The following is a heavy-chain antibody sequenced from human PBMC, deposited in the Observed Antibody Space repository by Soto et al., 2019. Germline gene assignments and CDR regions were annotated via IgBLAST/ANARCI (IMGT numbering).Heavy chain of an antibody. CDR3: ARVRYSSGWYDLDY. Sequence: QVQLVESGGGVVQPGRSLRLSCAASGFTFSSYGMHWVRQAPGKGLEWVAVIWYDGSNKYYADSVKGRFTISRDNSKNTLYLQMNSLRAEDTAVYYCARVRYSSGWYDLDYWGPGTLVTVSS. J-gene: IGHJ4*02. D-gene: IGHD6-19*01. CDR2: IWYDGSNK. CDR1: GFTFSSYG. V-gene: IGHV3-33*01.